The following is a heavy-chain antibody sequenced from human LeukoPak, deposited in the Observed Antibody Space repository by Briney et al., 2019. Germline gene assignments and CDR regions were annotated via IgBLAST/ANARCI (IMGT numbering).Heavy chain of an antibody. CDR1: GYSISSGYY. J-gene: IGHJ4*02. CDR3: ARGGSGYYFDY. Sequence: TSETLSLTCTVSGYSISSGYYLGWIRQPPGKGLEWIGSIYHSGSTYYNPSLKSRVTISVDTSKNQFSLKLSSVTAADTAVYYCARGGSGYYFDYWGQGTLVTVSS. V-gene: IGHV4-38-2*02. CDR2: IYHSGST. D-gene: IGHD3-22*01.